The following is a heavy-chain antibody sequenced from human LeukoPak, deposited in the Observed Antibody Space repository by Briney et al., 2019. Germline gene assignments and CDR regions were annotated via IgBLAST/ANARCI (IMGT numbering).Heavy chain of an antibody. V-gene: IGHV3-23*01. CDR1: RFTFSNPD. Sequence: GGSLRLSCAASRFTFSNPDVTWVRQAPGKGLQWVSGISASDAYTDDADSVKGRFTISRDSSRNTLHLQMNSLRPEDTAVYSCAKDIRASGSYGWFDPWGQGTLVTVSS. J-gene: IGHJ5*02. D-gene: IGHD1-26*01. CDR3: AKDIRASGSYGWFDP. CDR2: ISASDAYT.